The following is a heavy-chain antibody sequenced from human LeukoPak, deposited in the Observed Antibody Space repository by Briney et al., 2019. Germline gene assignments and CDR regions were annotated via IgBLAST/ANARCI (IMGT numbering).Heavy chain of an antibody. D-gene: IGHD3-10*01. CDR2: IYYSGST. CDR1: GGSISSSSYY. V-gene: IGHV4-39*07. CDR3: ARSSRRGDYYGSGSYSNWFDP. Sequence: PSETLSLTCTVSGGSISSSSYYWGWIRQPPGKGLEWIGSIYYSGSTYYNPSLKSRVTISVGTSKNQFSLKLSSVTAADTAVYYCARSSRRGDYYGSGSYSNWFDPWGQGTLVTVSS. J-gene: IGHJ5*02.